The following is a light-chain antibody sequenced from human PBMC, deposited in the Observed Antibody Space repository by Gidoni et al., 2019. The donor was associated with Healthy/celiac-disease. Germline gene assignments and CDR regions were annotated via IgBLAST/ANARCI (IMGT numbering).Light chain of an antibody. Sequence: PGERVNLSCRASQSVSSSYLTWYQQNPGQAPRLLIYVASTRATSIPARFSGSGSGTDFTLTISSLQLEDFAVYYCQQDYTLPRTFGQGTKLEIK. CDR1: QSVSSSY. CDR2: VAS. CDR3: QQDYTLPRT. V-gene: IGKV3D-7*01. J-gene: IGKJ2*01.